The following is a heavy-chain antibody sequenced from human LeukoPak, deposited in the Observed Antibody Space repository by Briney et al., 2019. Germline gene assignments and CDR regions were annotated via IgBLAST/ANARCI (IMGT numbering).Heavy chain of an antibody. J-gene: IGHJ4*02. V-gene: IGHV3-30-3*01. CDR2: ISYDGSNK. Sequence: GGSLRLSCAASGITFSSYAMHWVRQAPGKGLEWVAVISYDGSNKYYADSVKGRFTISRDNSQDTLYLQMNSLRVEDTAVYYCASRDPCSGGSCYALAYWGQGTLVTVSS. D-gene: IGHD2-15*01. CDR3: ASRDPCSGGSCYALAY. CDR1: GITFSSYA.